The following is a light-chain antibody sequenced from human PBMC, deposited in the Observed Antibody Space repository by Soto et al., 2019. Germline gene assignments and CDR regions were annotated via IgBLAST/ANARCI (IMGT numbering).Light chain of an antibody. V-gene: IGKV3-20*01. CDR1: QSVSSNY. CDR2: GAS. J-gene: IGKJ4*01. Sequence: EIVLTQSPGTLSLSPGERATLSCRASQSVSSNYLAWYQQKPGQAPRLLIYGASSRATGIPDRFSGSGSGTDFTLTISRLESEDFAVYHCQQYGRSPLTFGGGTKVEIK. CDR3: QQYGRSPLT.